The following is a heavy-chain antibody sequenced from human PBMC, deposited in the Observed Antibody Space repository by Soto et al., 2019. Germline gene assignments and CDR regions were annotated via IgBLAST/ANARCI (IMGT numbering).Heavy chain of an antibody. CDR3: AKGLWSGYYSPYYYGMDV. V-gene: IGHV3-9*01. CDR1: GFTFDDYA. Sequence: GGSLRLSCAASGFTFDDYAMHWVRQAPGKGLEWVSGISWNSGSIGYADSVKGRFTISRGNAKNSLYLQMNSLRAEDTALYYRAKGLWSGYYSPYYYGMDVWGQGTTVTVSS. D-gene: IGHD3-3*01. J-gene: IGHJ6*02. CDR2: ISWNSGSI.